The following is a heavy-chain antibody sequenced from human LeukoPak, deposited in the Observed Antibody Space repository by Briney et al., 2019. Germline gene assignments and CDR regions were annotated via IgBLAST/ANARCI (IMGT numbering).Heavy chain of an antibody. CDR2: IYYSGST. V-gene: IGHV4-59*01. CDR1: GGSISSYC. J-gene: IGHJ4*02. D-gene: IGHD3-22*01. CDR3: ARVSWDSSGSFDY. Sequence: SETLSLTCTVSGGSISSYCWSWIRQPPGKGLEWIGYIYYSGSTNYNPSLKSRVTISVDTSKNQFSLKLSSVTAADTAVYYCARVSWDSSGSFDYWGQGTLVTVSS.